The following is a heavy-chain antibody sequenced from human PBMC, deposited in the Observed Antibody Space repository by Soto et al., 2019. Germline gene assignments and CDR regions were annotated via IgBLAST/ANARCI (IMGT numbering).Heavy chain of an antibody. D-gene: IGHD4-4*01. CDR2: IYSGGST. CDR1: VFTFSSNY. Sequence: GSLRLSCAASVFTFSSNYMSWVRQAPGKGLEWVSVIYSGGSTYYADSVKGRFTISRDNSKNTLYLQMNSLRAEDTAVYYCARQLLGGPFDIWGQGTMVTVSS. CDR3: ARQLLGGPFDI. V-gene: IGHV3-53*01. J-gene: IGHJ3*02.